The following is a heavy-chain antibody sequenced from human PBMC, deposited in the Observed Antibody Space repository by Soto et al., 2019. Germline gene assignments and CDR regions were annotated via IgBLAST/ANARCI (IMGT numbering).Heavy chain of an antibody. D-gene: IGHD2-8*01. CDR1: GFTFSSYP. CDR3: ARILYSSQRDGVDV. J-gene: IGHJ6*02. CDR2: ISGNSDAI. V-gene: IGHV3-23*01. Sequence: GGSLRLSCAASGFTFSSYPMTWVRQAPGKGLEWVSSISGNSDAILYADSVKGRFTISRDNSRTTLYLQMNSLRAEDMAIYYCARILYSSQRDGVDVWGQGTTVTVSS.